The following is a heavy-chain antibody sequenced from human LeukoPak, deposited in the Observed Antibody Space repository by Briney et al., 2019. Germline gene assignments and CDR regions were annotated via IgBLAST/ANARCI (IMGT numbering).Heavy chain of an antibody. J-gene: IGHJ6*02. CDR3: ARNFRGLWSGYYDLREYYYGLDV. CDR1: GGSLSTYY. Sequence: PSETLSLTCTVSGGSLSTYYWSWIRQSPGKGLEWIAYIYYTGSPNYNPSLRSRVTISVDTSKNQFSLKMSSMTAADTAVYYCARNFRGLWSGYYDLREYYYGLDVWGQGTTVTVSS. D-gene: IGHD3-3*01. CDR2: IYYTGSP. V-gene: IGHV4-59*01.